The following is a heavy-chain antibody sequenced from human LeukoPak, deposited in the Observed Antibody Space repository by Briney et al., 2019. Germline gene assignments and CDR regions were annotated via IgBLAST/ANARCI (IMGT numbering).Heavy chain of an antibody. D-gene: IGHD5-12*01. V-gene: IGHV3-15*01. Sequence: GGSLRLSCAASGFTFSSYSMNWVRQAPGKGLEWVGRIKSKTDGGTTDYAAPVKGRFTISRDDSKNTLYLQMNSLKTEDTAVYYCTTRGYSGYDLSYYYYYMDVWGKGTTVTVSS. CDR2: IKSKTDGGTT. CDR3: TTRGYSGYDLSYYYYYMDV. J-gene: IGHJ6*03. CDR1: GFTFSSYS.